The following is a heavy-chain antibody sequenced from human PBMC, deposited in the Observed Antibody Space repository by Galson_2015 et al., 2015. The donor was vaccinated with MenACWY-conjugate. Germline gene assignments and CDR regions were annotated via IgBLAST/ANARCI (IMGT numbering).Heavy chain of an antibody. CDR3: ARGNYELDF. Sequence: SVKVSCKASGYTFTSHGINWVRQAPGQGFEWLGRISAYNANTNYARNLQGRVTMTTDTSTSTAYMELRSLRSDDTAVYYCARGNYELDFWGQGTLVTVSS. J-gene: IGHJ4*02. D-gene: IGHD1-7*01. CDR1: GYTFTSHG. V-gene: IGHV1-18*01. CDR2: ISAYNANT.